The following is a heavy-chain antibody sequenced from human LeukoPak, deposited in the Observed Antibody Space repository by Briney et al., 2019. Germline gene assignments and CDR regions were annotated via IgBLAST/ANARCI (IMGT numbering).Heavy chain of an antibody. CDR1: GFTFSGYS. D-gene: IGHD2-21*02. CDR3: AKDLVVVTAIPGDYFDY. CDR2: ISSSSSVL. V-gene: IGHV3-48*01. Sequence: GGSLRLSCAASGFTFSGYSMNWVRQAPGKGLEWVSYISSSSSVLHYADSVKGRFTISRDNSKNTLYLQMNSLRAEDTAVYYCAKDLVVVTAIPGDYFDYWGQGTLVTVSS. J-gene: IGHJ4*02.